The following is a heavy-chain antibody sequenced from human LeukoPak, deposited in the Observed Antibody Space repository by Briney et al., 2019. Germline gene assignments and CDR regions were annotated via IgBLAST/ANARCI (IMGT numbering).Heavy chain of an antibody. D-gene: IGHD2-2*01. V-gene: IGHV3-23*01. CDR3: AKEGGIVVVPAATYFDY. Sequence: GGSLRLSCAASGFTFSSYSMNWVRQAPGKGLERVSAISGSGGSTYYADSVKGRFTISRDNSKNTLYLQMNSLRAEDTAVYYCAKEGGIVVVPAATYFDYWGQGTLVTVSS. CDR2: ISGSGGST. J-gene: IGHJ4*02. CDR1: GFTFSSYS.